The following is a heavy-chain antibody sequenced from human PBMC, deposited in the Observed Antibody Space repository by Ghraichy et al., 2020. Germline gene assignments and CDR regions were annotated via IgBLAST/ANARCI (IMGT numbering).Heavy chain of an antibody. CDR2: IHYSGST. V-gene: IGHV4-39*01. CDR1: GDSISSSSYY. D-gene: IGHD1-14*01. J-gene: IGHJ5*02. Sequence: SETLSLTCIVSGDSISSSSYYWGWVRQPPGKGLEWTGSIHYSGSTSYNQSLKSRVTISVDTSKNQFSLKLSSVTAADTAVYYCARHYLRRDWFDPWGQGTLVTVSS. CDR3: ARHYLRRDWFDP.